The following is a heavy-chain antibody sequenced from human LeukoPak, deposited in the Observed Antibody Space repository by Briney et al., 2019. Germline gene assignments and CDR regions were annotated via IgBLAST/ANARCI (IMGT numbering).Heavy chain of an antibody. J-gene: IGHJ5*02. D-gene: IGHD2-2*01. CDR3: ARDPSNTSGRKTWFDP. CDR1: GYSFSSHG. Sequence: PVASVKVSCKASGYSFSSHGISWIRQAPGQGLEWMGWISAYNGDTNYAQNLQGRVTLTTYTSTSTAYLELRSLTSDDTAVYYCARDPSNTSGRKTWFDPWGQGTLVTVSS. V-gene: IGHV1-18*01. CDR2: ISAYNGDT.